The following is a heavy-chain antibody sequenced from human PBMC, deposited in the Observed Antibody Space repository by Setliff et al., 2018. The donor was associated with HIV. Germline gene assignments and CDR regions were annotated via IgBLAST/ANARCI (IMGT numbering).Heavy chain of an antibody. Sequence: SETLSLTCTVSGGSISSSSYYWGWIRQPPGKGLEWIGNIYYSGSTYYNPSLKSRVTISVDTSKNQFSLKVNSVTAADTAVYYCARYQQPDAGGYNYGTYYFDYWGQGTLVTVSS. J-gene: IGHJ4*02. CDR1: GGSISSSSYY. D-gene: IGHD5-18*01. V-gene: IGHV4-39*01. CDR2: IYYSGST. CDR3: ARYQQPDAGGYNYGTYYFDY.